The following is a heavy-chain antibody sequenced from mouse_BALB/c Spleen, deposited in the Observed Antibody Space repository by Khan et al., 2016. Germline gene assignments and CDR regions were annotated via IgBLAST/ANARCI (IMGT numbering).Heavy chain of an antibody. CDR2: INPGSSTI. CDR3: ARLDSSGYVAY. CDR1: GFDFSRYW. Sequence: EVQLQESGGGLVQPGGSLNLSCAASGFDFSRYWMSWARQAPGKGQEWIGEINPGSSTINYTPSLKDKFIISRDNAKNTLYLQMSKVRSEDTALYYCARLDSSGYVAYWGQGTLVTVSA. J-gene: IGHJ3*01. V-gene: IGHV4-2*02. D-gene: IGHD3-2*01.